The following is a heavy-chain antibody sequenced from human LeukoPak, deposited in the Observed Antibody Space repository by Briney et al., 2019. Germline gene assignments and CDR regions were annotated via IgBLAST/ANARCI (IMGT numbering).Heavy chain of an antibody. Sequence: SETLSLTCTVSGDPINSYYWSWIRQPPGKGLEWIGHIYYSGSTNYNPSLKSRVTISIDTSKNQFSLKLSSVTAADTAVYYCARTAYARFFDLWGRGTLVTVSS. J-gene: IGHJ2*01. V-gene: IGHV4-59*01. CDR3: ARTAYARFFDL. CDR2: IYYSGST. D-gene: IGHD2-21*01. CDR1: GDPINSYY.